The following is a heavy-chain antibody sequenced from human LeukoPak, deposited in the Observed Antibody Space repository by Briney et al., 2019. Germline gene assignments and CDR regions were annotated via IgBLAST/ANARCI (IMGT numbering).Heavy chain of an antibody. Sequence: QPGRSLRLSCAASGFTFSSHAMSWGRQAPGKGLEWYSAISGSGGSTYYADSVKGRFTISRDNSKNSLYLQMNSLRAEDTAVYYYAKDQDIVVVPAAMPYFDYWGQGTLVTVSS. CDR1: GFTFSSHA. V-gene: IGHV3-23*01. D-gene: IGHD2-2*01. J-gene: IGHJ4*02. CDR2: ISGSGGST. CDR3: AKDQDIVVVPAAMPYFDY.